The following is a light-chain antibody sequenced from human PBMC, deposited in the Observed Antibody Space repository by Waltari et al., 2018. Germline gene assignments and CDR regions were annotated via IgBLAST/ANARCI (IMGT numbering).Light chain of an antibody. Sequence: DIQMTQSPSSLSASLGDRVTITCRASQSISKYLNWYQQRPGKAPKLLIYGKSSLQSGVPSRFSGSGSGTDLTLTINTLQPEDFATYFCQQSYGPPYTFGQGTRLEIK. CDR1: QSISKY. CDR3: QQSYGPPYT. V-gene: IGKV1-39*01. CDR2: GKS. J-gene: IGKJ2*01.